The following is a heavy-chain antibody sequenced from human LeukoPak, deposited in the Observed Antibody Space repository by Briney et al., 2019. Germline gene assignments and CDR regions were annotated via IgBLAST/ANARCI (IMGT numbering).Heavy chain of an antibody. J-gene: IGHJ4*02. CDR3: ARGRWLDY. D-gene: IGHD6-13*01. CDR2: IKQDGSEK. CDR1: GFTFGNYY. V-gene: IGHV3-7*04. Sequence: GGSLRLSCTASGFTFGNYYMIWVRQAPGKGLEWVANIKQDGSEKYSVDSVEGRFTISRDNAKNSLFLQMNSLRAEDTAVYYCARGRWLDYWGQGTLVTVSS.